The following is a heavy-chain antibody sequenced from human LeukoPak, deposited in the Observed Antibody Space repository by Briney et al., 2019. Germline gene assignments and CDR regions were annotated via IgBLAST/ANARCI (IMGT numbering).Heavy chain of an antibody. Sequence: GGSLRLSCAASGFTFSSYAMSWDRQAPGKGLEWVSAISGSGGSTYYADSVKGRFTISRDNSKNTLYLQMNSLRAEDTAVYYCAKALNYYGSGSYYPFDYWGQGTLVTVSS. J-gene: IGHJ4*02. V-gene: IGHV3-23*01. D-gene: IGHD3-10*01. CDR3: AKALNYYGSGSYYPFDY. CDR2: ISGSGGST. CDR1: GFTFSSYA.